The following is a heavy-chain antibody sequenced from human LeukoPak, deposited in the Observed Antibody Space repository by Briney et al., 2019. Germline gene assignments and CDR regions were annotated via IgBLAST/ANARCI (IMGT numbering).Heavy chain of an antibody. Sequence: GASVKASGKASGYTFTSYAMHWVRQAPGERPEWMGWINAGNGNTKYSQKFQGRVTITRDTSASTAYMELGSLRSEDTAVYYCARGDIVVVPAAISSYYYGMDVWGKGTTVTVSS. D-gene: IGHD2-2*02. CDR2: INAGNGNT. J-gene: IGHJ6*04. CDR1: GYTFTSYA. CDR3: ARGDIVVVPAAISSYYYGMDV. V-gene: IGHV1-3*01.